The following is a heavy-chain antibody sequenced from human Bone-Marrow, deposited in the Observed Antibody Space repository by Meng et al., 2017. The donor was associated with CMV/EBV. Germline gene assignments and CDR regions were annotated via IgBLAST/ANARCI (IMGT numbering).Heavy chain of an antibody. CDR3: ARDLGPWSSSSLLGDY. J-gene: IGHJ4*02. CDR2: ISAYNGNT. D-gene: IGHD6-6*01. Sequence: ASVKVSCKASGYTFTSYGISWVRQAPGQGLEWMGWISAYNGNTSYAQKLQGRVTMTTDTSTSTAYMELRSLRSDDTAVYYCARDLGPWSSSSLLGDYWGQGTLVTVSS. V-gene: IGHV1-18*01. CDR1: GYTFTSYG.